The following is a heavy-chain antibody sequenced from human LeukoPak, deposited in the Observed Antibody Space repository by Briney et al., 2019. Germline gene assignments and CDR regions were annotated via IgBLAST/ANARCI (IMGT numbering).Heavy chain of an antibody. CDR3: ARGPSGSWSSRVRYMDV. CDR2: MNPNSGNT. J-gene: IGHJ6*03. CDR1: GYTFTSYD. D-gene: IGHD6-13*01. V-gene: IGHV1-8*03. Sequence: ASVTVSCKASGYTFTSYDINWVRQAAGQGLEWMGWMNPNSGNTDYAQKFQGRVTITWNTSISTAFMDLSSLRSEDTAVYYCARGPSGSWSSRVRYMDVWGKGTTVTVSS.